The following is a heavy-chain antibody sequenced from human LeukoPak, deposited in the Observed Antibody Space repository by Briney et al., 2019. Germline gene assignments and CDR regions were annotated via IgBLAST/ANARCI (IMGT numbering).Heavy chain of an antibody. CDR1: GITISSYW. Sequence: GGSLRLSCAVSGITISSYWMHWVRQAPGKGLVWVSHINSDGGSTHYADSVKGRLTISRDNAKNTLYLEMNSLRAEDTAVYYCARGGSYSSDALDIWGQGTMVTVPS. D-gene: IGHD1-26*01. V-gene: IGHV3-74*01. J-gene: IGHJ3*02. CDR2: INSDGGST. CDR3: ARGGSYSSDALDI.